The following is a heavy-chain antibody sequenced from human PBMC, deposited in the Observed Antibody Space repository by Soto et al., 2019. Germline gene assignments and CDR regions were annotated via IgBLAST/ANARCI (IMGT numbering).Heavy chain of an antibody. Sequence: EVQLVESGGGLVKPGGSLRLSCAASGFTFSSYSINWVRQAPGKGLVWVSSISTSSDYIYYADSVKGRFTISRDNAKKSLYLQMNSLRAEDTAVYYCARDSSYCSSSSCFDYWGQGTLVTVSS. V-gene: IGHV3-21*01. CDR1: GFTFSSYS. CDR2: ISTSSDYI. J-gene: IGHJ4*02. CDR3: ARDSSYCSSSSCFDY. D-gene: IGHD2-15*01.